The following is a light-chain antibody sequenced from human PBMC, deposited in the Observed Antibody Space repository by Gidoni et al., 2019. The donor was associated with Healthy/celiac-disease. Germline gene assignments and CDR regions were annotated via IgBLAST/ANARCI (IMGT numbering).Light chain of an antibody. Sequence: DIVMTQSPDSLAVSLGERATINCKSSRSVLYSSNNKNYLAWYQQRPGHPPKLLIYWASTRESGVPDRFSGGGSGTDFPLTISSLQAEDVAVYYCQQYYSSPITFGQGTRLEIK. CDR2: WAS. CDR1: RSVLYSSNNKNY. CDR3: QQYYSSPIT. J-gene: IGKJ5*01. V-gene: IGKV4-1*01.